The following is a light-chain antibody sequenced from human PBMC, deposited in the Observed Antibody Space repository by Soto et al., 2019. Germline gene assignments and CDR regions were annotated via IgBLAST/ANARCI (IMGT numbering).Light chain of an antibody. CDR2: DAS. V-gene: IGKV3-15*01. CDR1: QNMRSS. CDR3: KQYDIWPPYT. J-gene: IGKJ2*01. Sequence: VMTQSPASLSASPGERVNLXCRASQNMRSSFGWYQQRAGQAPRLLIFDASTRATGIQPRFSGGGSGKEFTVNISSLQSEDFAIYYCKQYDIWPPYTFGQGTKVDIK.